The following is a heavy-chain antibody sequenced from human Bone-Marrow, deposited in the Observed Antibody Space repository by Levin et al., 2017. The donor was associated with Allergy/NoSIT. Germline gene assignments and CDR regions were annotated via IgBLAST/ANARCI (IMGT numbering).Heavy chain of an antibody. D-gene: IGHD6-19*01. CDR1: GFPFSNYA. Sequence: GGSLRLSCEASGFPFSNYAMTWVRQAPGKGLEWVSAISGSGTGTYYTDSVKGRFTISRDNSKNTLYLQMHSLRAEDTAVYHCAQARSRWRLAVAVASDTWGQGTLVAVSS. CDR3: AQARSRWRLAVAVASDT. V-gene: IGHV3-23*01. J-gene: IGHJ5*02. CDR2: ISGSGTGT.